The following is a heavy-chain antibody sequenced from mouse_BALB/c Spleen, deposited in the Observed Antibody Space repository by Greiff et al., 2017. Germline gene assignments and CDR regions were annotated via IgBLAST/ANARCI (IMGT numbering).Heavy chain of an antibody. CDR3: ARLPRGNYGCMAY. CDR1: GFAFSSYD. D-gene: IGHD2-1*01. J-gene: IGHJ4*01. Sequence: EVMLVESGGGLVKPGGSLKLSCAASGFAFSSYDMSWVRQTPEKRLEWVAYISSGGGSTYYPDTVKGRFTISRDNAKNTLYLQMSNLKAEDTAMYDGARLPRGNYGCMAYWGQGTSVTVSS. CDR2: ISSGGGST. V-gene: IGHV5-12-1*01.